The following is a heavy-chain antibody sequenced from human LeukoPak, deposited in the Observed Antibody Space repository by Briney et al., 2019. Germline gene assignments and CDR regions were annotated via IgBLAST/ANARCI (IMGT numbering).Heavy chain of an antibody. Sequence: SVKASCKASGDTFIPYTFSWVRQAPGQGLEWIGRIIPSLDVANYAHKFQGRVTLSVDRDTATTYMEVTSLRSEDTAIYYCARDHCSPGTCLGGHWGQGTLVTVSS. CDR2: IIPSLDVA. D-gene: IGHD2-15*01. V-gene: IGHV1-69*04. CDR1: GDTFIPYT. J-gene: IGHJ4*02. CDR3: ARDHCSPGTCLGGH.